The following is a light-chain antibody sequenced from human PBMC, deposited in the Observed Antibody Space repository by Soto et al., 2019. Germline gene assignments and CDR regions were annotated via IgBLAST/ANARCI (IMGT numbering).Light chain of an antibody. Sequence: DLQMTQSPSSLSASIGDGVTITCRASQNINTYLNWYQQKPGKAPKLLISAASNLQSGVPSRFSGSGSGTDFTRTISSLQPEDLATYYCQQSFSTLLITFGQGTRLEIK. CDR3: QQSFSTLLIT. V-gene: IGKV1-39*01. CDR2: AAS. CDR1: QNINTY. J-gene: IGKJ5*01.